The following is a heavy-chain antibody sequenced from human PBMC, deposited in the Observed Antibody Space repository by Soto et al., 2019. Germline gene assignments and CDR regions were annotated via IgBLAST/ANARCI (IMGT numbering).Heavy chain of an antibody. CDR1: GGSISTDYW. J-gene: IGHJ4*02. CDR2: DHHSGTT. V-gene: IGHV4-4*02. D-gene: IGHD2-8*01. Sequence: QVQLQESGPGLVKPSGILSLTCAVSGGSISTDYWWSWVRQPPGKGLEWIGEDHHSGTTNYIQSLKSRVSMSVDKSGNQVSLELTSVAAADTAVYYCARGVSFRWVYWGQGTLVTVSS. CDR3: ARGVSFRWVY.